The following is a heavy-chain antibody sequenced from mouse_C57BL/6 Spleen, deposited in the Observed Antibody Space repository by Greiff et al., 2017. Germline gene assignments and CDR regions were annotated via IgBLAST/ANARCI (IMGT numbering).Heavy chain of an antibody. CDR1: GYTFTSYW. J-gene: IGHJ1*03. D-gene: IGHD2-10*02. V-gene: IGHV1-52*01. Sequence: QVQLQQPGAELVRPGSSVKLSCKASGYTFTSYWMHWVKQRPIQGLEWIGNIDPSDSETHYNQKFKDKATLTVDKSSSTAYMQLSSLTSEDSAVXYCARGASNGWYFDVWGTGTTVTVSS. CDR2: IDPSDSET. CDR3: ARGASNGWYFDV.